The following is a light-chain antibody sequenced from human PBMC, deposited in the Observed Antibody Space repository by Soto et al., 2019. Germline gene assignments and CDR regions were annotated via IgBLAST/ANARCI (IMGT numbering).Light chain of an antibody. J-gene: IGLJ3*02. CDR3: QSYDSSLSVWV. Sequence: QSVLTQPPSVSGAPGQRVTISCTGSSSNIGAGYDVHWYQQLPGTAPKLLIYGNSNRPSGVPDRFSGSKSDTSASLAITGLQAEDEADYYCQSYDSSLSVWVFGGGTKLTV. V-gene: IGLV1-40*01. CDR2: GNS. CDR1: SSNIGAGYD.